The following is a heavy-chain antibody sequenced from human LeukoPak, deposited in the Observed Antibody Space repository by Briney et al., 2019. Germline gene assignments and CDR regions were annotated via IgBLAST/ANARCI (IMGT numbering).Heavy chain of an antibody. Sequence: ASVKVSCKASGYTFTSYGISWVRQAPGQGLEWMGRIIPILGIANYAQKFQGRVTITADKSTSTACMELSSLRSEDTAVYYCARHIVVVPAAISGWFDPWGQGTLVTVSS. J-gene: IGHJ5*02. CDR1: GYTFTSYG. V-gene: IGHV1-69*04. D-gene: IGHD2-2*01. CDR3: ARHIVVVPAAISGWFDP. CDR2: IIPILGIA.